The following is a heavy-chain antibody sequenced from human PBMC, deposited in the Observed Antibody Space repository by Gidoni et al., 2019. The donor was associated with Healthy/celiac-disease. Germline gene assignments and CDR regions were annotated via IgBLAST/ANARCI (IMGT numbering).Heavy chain of an antibody. CDR2: IPYDGSNK. V-gene: IGHV3-30*04. CDR1: GFTFSSYA. Sequence: QVQLVESGGVVVQPGRSLRLSCAASGFTFSSYAMHWVRQAPGKGLEWVAVIPYDGSNKYYADSVKGRFTISRDNSKNTLYLQMNSLRAEDTAVYYCARDLGDYDILTGYYYGMDVWGQGTTVTVSS. D-gene: IGHD3-9*01. CDR3: ARDLGDYDILTGYYYGMDV. J-gene: IGHJ6*02.